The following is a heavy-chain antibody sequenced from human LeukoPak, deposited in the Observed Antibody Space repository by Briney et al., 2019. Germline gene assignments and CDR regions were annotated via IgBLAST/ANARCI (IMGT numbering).Heavy chain of an antibody. CDR2: INPNSGGT. D-gene: IGHD5-24*01. Sequence: GASVKVSCKASGYTFTGYYMHWVRQAPGQGLEWMGWINPNSGGTSYAQKFQGRVTMARDTSISTAYMELSRLRSDDTAVYYCARSPRLQLGGSYYWGQGTLVTVSS. CDR1: GYTFTGYY. J-gene: IGHJ4*02. CDR3: ARSPRLQLGGSYY. V-gene: IGHV1-2*02.